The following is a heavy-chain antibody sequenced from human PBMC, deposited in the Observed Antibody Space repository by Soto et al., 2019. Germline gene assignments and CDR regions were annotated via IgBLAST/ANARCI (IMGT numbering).Heavy chain of an antibody. V-gene: IGHV1-69*01. CDR3: ARVECSGGSCYGPLDY. CDR1: GGTFSSYA. J-gene: IGHJ4*02. D-gene: IGHD2-15*01. CDR2: IIPIFGTA. Sequence: QVQLVQSGAEVKKPGSSVKVSCKASGGTFSSYAISWVRQAPGQGLEWMGGIIPIFGTANYAQKFQGRVTIPADESTSTAYMELSSLRSEDTAVYYCARVECSGGSCYGPLDYWGQGTLVTVSS.